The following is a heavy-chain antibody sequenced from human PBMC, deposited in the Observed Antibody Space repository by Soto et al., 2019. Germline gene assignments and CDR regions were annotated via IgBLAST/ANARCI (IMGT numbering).Heavy chain of an antibody. CDR1: GFIFSAYD. V-gene: IGHV3-13*01. D-gene: IGHD5-18*01. CDR2: IGTAGDT. Sequence: EVQLVESGGGLVQPGGSLRLSCAASGFIFSAYDMHWVRQATGKGLEWVSAIGTAGDTYYPGSVKGRFTVSRENAKNSLYLQMNSLTVGDTAVYYSVRAYSYGPPPYYFYYIGVWGKGTTVTVSS. CDR3: VRAYSYGPPPYYFYYIGV. J-gene: IGHJ6*03.